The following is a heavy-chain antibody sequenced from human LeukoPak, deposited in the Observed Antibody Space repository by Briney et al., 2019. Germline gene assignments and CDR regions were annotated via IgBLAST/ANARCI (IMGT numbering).Heavy chain of an antibody. V-gene: IGHV1-2*06. CDR1: GHTFTGYY. CDR2: INPNSGGT. J-gene: IGHJ4*02. Sequence: ASVTVSCKASGHTFTGYYMHWVRQAPGQGLERMGRINPNSGGTNYAQKFQGRVTMTRDTSISTAYMELSRLRSDDTAVYYCAREREFGGVIADYWGQGTLVTVSS. D-gene: IGHD3-16*01. CDR3: AREREFGGVIADY.